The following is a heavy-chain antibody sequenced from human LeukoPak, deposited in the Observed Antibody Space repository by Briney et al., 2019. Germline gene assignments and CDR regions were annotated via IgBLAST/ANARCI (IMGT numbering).Heavy chain of an antibody. CDR1: GFTFSSYW. Sequence: PGGSLRLSCAASGFTFSSYWMHWVRQAPGKGLVWVSRINSDGSSTSYADSVKGRFTISRDNAKNTLYLQMNSLRAEDTAVYYCAREGGGYCSSTSWRGCHNWFDPWGQGTLVTVSS. CDR2: INSDGSST. J-gene: IGHJ5*02. CDR3: AREGGGYCSSTSWRGCHNWFDP. D-gene: IGHD2-2*01. V-gene: IGHV3-74*01.